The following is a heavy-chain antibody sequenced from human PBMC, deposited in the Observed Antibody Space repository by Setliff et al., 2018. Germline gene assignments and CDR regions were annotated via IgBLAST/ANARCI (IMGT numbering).Heavy chain of an antibody. D-gene: IGHD5-18*01. CDR1: GFTFSSYA. CDR3: AKFVGYTYGYDY. V-gene: IGHV3-30*12. CDR2: ISYEGIDK. Sequence: GGSLRLSCAASGFTFSSYALHWVRQAPGKGLEWVTLISYEGIDKYYADSVKGRFTVSRDNSKNTLYLQMNSLRAEDTALYYCAKFVGYTYGYDYWGRGTLVTVSS. J-gene: IGHJ4*02.